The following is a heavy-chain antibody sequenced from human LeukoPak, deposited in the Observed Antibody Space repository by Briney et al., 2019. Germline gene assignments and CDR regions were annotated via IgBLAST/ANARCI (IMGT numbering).Heavy chain of an antibody. J-gene: IGHJ4*02. V-gene: IGHV4-34*01. D-gene: IGHD4-17*01. Sequence: SGTLSLTCAVYGGSFSGYYWSWIRQPPGKGLEWIGEINHSGSTNYNPSLKSRVTISVDTSKNQFSLKLSSVTAADTAVYYCARVRDDYGALDYWGQGTLVTVSS. CDR3: ARVRDDYGALDY. CDR1: GGSFSGYY. CDR2: INHSGST.